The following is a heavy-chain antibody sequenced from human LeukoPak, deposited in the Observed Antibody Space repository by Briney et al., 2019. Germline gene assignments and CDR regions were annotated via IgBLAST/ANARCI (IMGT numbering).Heavy chain of an antibody. CDR3: ARDGSPPYGDNTFDY. Sequence: SETLSLTCTVSGGSIISYYCSWIRQPPGKGLGWIGYIYYSGSTNYNPSLKSRVTISVDTSKNQFSLKLSAVTAADTAVYYCARDGSPPYGDNTFDYWGQGALVTVSS. V-gene: IGHV4-59*01. CDR1: GGSIISYY. D-gene: IGHD4-17*01. J-gene: IGHJ4*02. CDR2: IYYSGST.